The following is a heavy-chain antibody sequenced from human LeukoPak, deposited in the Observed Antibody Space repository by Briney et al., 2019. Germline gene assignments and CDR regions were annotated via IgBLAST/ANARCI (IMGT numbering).Heavy chain of an antibody. J-gene: IGHJ4*02. CDR3: ARQYSGSYPYYFDY. Sequence: PSETLFLTCTVSGGSISSSSYYWGWIRQPPGKGLEWIGSIYYSGSTYYNPSLKSRVTISVDTSKNQFSLKLSSVTAADTAVYYCARQYSGSYPYYFDYWGQGTLVTVSS. V-gene: IGHV4-39*01. CDR1: GGSISSSSYY. CDR2: IYYSGST. D-gene: IGHD1-26*01.